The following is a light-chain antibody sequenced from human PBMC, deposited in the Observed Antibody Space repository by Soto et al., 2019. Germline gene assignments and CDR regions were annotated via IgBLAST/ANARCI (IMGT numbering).Light chain of an antibody. J-gene: IGKJ5*01. Sequence: DIQMTQSPSSLSASVGDRVTITCRASQDISVYFAWNQQKPGKVPNLLIYSASTFQSGVPSRFSVSGSGTDFTLSISSPRPEDVATYSCQTVNTAPLSFVEGTRLEI. V-gene: IGKV1-27*01. CDR1: QDISVY. CDR2: SAS. CDR3: QTVNTAPLS.